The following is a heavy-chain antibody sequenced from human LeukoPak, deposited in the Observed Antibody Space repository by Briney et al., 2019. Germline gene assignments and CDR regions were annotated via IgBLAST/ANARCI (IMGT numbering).Heavy chain of an antibody. D-gene: IGHD4-11*01. CDR3: ARQKPSTFRQYRRGRPFDS. Sequence: SETLSLTCGVSGGAITNYYWNWIRQAPGKGLEWLGYIYYTGSTTYNSSVKSRITISLDTSKKQISLKLRSVTAADTAVYYCARQKPSTFRQYRRGRPFDSWGQGTLVTVSS. J-gene: IGHJ4*02. V-gene: IGHV4-59*08. CDR2: IYYTGST. CDR1: GGAITNYY.